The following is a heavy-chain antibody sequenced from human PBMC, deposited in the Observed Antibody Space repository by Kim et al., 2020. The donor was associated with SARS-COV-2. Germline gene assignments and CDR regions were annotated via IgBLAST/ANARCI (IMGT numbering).Heavy chain of an antibody. CDR2: ISSSSSYI. CDR3: AREGDDDSSGYDYYYYYGMDV. Sequence: GGSLRLSCAASGFTFSSYSMNWVRQAPGKGLEWVSSISSSSSYIYYADSVKGRFTISRDNAKNSLYLQMNSLRAEDTAVYYCAREGDDDSSGYDYYYYYGMDVWGQGTTVNGSS. V-gene: IGHV3-21*01. CDR1: GFTFSSYS. J-gene: IGHJ6*02. D-gene: IGHD3-22*01.